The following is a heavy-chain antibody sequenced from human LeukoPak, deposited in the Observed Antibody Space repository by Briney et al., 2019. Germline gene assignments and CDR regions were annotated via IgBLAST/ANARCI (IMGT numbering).Heavy chain of an antibody. Sequence: PGGSLRVSCAASGFTFSNAWMSWVRQAPGKGLEWVGRIKSKTDGGTTDYTAPVEGRFTISRDDSKNTLYLQMNSLKTEDTAVYYCTTSACTNGVCYTSVDYWGQGTLVTVSS. J-gene: IGHJ4*02. CDR2: IKSKTDGGTT. D-gene: IGHD2-8*01. CDR1: GFTFSNAW. CDR3: TTSACTNGVCYTSVDY. V-gene: IGHV3-15*01.